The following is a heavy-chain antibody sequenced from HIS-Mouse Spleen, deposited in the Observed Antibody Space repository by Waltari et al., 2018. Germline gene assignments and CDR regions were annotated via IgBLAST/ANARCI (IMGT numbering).Heavy chain of an antibody. CDR3: AGGRSRPLDY. D-gene: IGHD6-6*01. V-gene: IGHV4-34*01. CDR1: GGSFSGYY. CDR2: INHSGST. J-gene: IGHJ4*02. Sequence: QVQLQQWGAGLLKPSETLSLTCAVYGGSFSGYYWSWIRQPPGKGLEWIGEINHSGSTNYNPSLKSRVTISVDTSKNQFSLKLSSVTAADTAVYYCAGGRSRPLDYWGQGTLVTVSS.